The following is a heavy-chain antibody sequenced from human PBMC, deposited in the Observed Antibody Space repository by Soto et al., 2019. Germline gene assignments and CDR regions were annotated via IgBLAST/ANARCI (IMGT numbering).Heavy chain of an antibody. D-gene: IGHD3-16*02. CDR1: GGSISTGGW. CDR3: AQFHFYGYTYYPDY. V-gene: IGHV4-4*02. CDR2: ISQSGTT. J-gene: IGHJ4*02. Sequence: SETLSLTCDVSGGSISTGGWWSWVRQPPGKGLEWIGQISQSGTTNYNPSLESRVTISMDKSKNQFSLHLTAVTAADTAVYFCAQFHFYGYTYYPDYWGPRILFTVSA.